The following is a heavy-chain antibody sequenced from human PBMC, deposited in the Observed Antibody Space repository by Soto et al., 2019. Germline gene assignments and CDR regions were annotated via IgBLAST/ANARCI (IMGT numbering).Heavy chain of an antibody. CDR1: GGSFSGYY. CDR2: INHSVST. Sequence: SETLSLTCAVYGGSFSGYYWSWIRQPPGKGLEWIGEINHSVSTNYNPSLKSRVTISVDTSKNQFSLKLSSVTAADTAVYYCARSRGRFYSSSSGHYWGQGTLVTVSS. CDR3: ARSRGRFYSSSSGHY. D-gene: IGHD6-6*01. V-gene: IGHV4-34*01. J-gene: IGHJ4*02.